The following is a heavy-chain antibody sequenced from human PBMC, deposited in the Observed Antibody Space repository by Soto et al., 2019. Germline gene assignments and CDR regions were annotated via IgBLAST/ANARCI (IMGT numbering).Heavy chain of an antibody. CDR1: GFTFSSYA. V-gene: IGHV3-30-3*01. CDR3: ARDDGAPGYFDY. CDR2: ISYDGSNK. D-gene: IGHD3-10*01. Sequence: QVQLVESGGGVVQPGRSLRLSCAASGFTFSSYAMHWVRQAPDKGLEWVAVISYDGSNKYYADSVKGRFTISRDNSKNTLYLQMNSLRAEDTAVYYCARDDGAPGYFDYWGQGTLVTVSS. J-gene: IGHJ4*02.